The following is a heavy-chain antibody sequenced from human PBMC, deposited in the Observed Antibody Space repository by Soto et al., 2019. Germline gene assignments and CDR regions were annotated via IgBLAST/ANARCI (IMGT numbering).Heavy chain of an antibody. D-gene: IGHD3-22*01. CDR1: GFTFTSSA. V-gene: IGHV1-58*01. J-gene: IGHJ3*02. CDR2: IVVGSGNT. CDR3: VAGGITMIVVSDAFDI. Sequence: SVKVSCKASGFTFTSSAVQWVRQARGQRLEWIGWIVVGSGNTNYAQKFQERVTITRDMSTSTAYMELSSLRSEDTAVYYCVAGGITMIVVSDAFDIWGQGTIVTVSS.